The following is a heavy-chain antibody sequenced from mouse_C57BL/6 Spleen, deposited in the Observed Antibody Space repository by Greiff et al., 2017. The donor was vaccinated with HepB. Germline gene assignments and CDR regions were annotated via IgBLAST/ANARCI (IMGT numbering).Heavy chain of an antibody. Sequence: EVKVVESGGGLVKPGGSLKLSCAASGFTFSDYGMHWVRQAPEKGLEWVAYISSGSSTTYYADTVKGRFTISRDNAKNTLFLQMTSLRSEDTAIYYGARGGYAMDYWGQGTSVTVSS. J-gene: IGHJ4*01. V-gene: IGHV5-17*01. CDR1: GFTFSDYG. CDR2: ISSGSSTT. CDR3: ARGGYAMDY.